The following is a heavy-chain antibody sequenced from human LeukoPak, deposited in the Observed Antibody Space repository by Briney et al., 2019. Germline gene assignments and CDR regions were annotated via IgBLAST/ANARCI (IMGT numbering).Heavy chain of an antibody. V-gene: IGHV3-23*01. CDR3: AKDSYYDSSGHFAYDY. CDR1: GFTFSSYA. D-gene: IGHD3-22*01. CDR2: ISGSGGST. Sequence: GGSLRLSCAASGFTFSSYAMSWVRQAPGKGLEWVSAISGSGGSTYYADSVKGRFTISRDNSKNTLYLQMNSLRAEDTAVYYCAKDSYYDSSGHFAYDYWGQGTLVTVSS. J-gene: IGHJ4*02.